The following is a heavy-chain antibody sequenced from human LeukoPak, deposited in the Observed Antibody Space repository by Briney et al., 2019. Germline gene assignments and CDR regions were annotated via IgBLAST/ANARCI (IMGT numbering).Heavy chain of an antibody. V-gene: IGHV3-7*05. CDR3: ARDQRYCSSSSCPWEPFDF. CDR2: IKQDGSEK. D-gene: IGHD2-2*01. CDR1: GFTFSSYW. J-gene: IGHJ4*02. Sequence: GGSLRLSCAASGFTFSSYWMSWVRQAPGKGLEWVANIKQDGSEKYYVDSVKGRFTISRDNAKNSLYLQMNSLRAEDTAVYYCARDQRYCSSSSCPWEPFDFWGQGTLVTVSS.